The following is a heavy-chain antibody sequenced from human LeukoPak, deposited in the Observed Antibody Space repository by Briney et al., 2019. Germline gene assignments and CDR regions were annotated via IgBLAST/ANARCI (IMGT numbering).Heavy chain of an antibody. V-gene: IGHV3-23*01. Sequence: PGGSLRLSWAASGXTFSSFAMTWVRQAPGKGLEWVSAISNGGGYTYYADSVKGRFTISRDNSMNTLYLQMNSLRAEDTAVYYCAKPGGSGSYGDWYFDLWGRGTLVTVSS. CDR2: ISNGGGYT. J-gene: IGHJ2*01. CDR3: AKPGGSGSYGDWYFDL. CDR1: GXTFSSFA. D-gene: IGHD1-26*01.